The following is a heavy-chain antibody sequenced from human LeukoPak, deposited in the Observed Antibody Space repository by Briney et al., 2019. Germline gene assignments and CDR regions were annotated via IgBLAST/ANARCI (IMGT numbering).Heavy chain of an antibody. J-gene: IGHJ3*02. CDR2: IYYSGST. CDR3: ARDTAAGTGDAFDI. D-gene: IGHD6-13*01. CDR1: GGSISSYY. Sequence: SETLSLTCTVSGGSISSYYWGWIRQPPGKGLEWIGYIYYSGSTNYNPSLKSRVTISVDTSKNQFSLKLSSVTAADTAVYYCARDTAAGTGDAFDIWGQGTMVTVSS. V-gene: IGHV4-59*01.